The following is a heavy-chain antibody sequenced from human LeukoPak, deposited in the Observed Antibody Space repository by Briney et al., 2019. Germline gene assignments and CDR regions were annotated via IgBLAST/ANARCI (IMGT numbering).Heavy chain of an antibody. CDR1: GFTFSSFP. CDR2: VSPDGSVE. D-gene: IGHD3-10*01. J-gene: IGHJ4*02. CDR3: ARDLVNYYGSGSLRY. V-gene: IGHV3-30*01. Sequence: GGSLRLSCAASGFTFSSFPMHWVRQAPGKGLEWVVVVSPDGSVENYADSVKGRFTISRDNSKNTVYLQMNSLRTEDTAVYYCARDLVNYYGSGSLRYWGQGTLVTVSS.